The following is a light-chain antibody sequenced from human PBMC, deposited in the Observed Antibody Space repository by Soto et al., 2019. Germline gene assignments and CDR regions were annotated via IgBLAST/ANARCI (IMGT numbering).Light chain of an antibody. CDR1: SSNIGSNT. CDR3: AAWDDSLHVV. V-gene: IGLV1-44*01. J-gene: IGLJ2*01. CDR2: SNN. Sequence: QSVLTQPPSASGTPGQRVTISCSGSSSNIGSNTVNWYQQLPGTAPKLLIYSNNQRPSGVPDRFSGSTSGTSASLAISGLPSEDEADYYCAAWDDSLHVVFGGGTKLTVL.